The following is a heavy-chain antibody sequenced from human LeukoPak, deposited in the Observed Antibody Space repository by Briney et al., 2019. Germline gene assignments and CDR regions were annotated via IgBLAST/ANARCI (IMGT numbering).Heavy chain of an antibody. CDR3: ARGVTYYYGSGSYYMFDY. CDR1: GGSISSGDYY. V-gene: IGHV4-30-4*08. Sequence: SQTLSLTCTVSGGSISSGDYYWSWIRQPPGKGLEWIGEINHSGSTNYNPSLKSRVTISVDTSKNQFSLKLSSVTAADTAVYYCARGVTYYYGSGSYYMFDYWGQGTLVTVSS. D-gene: IGHD3-10*01. J-gene: IGHJ4*02. CDR2: INHSGST.